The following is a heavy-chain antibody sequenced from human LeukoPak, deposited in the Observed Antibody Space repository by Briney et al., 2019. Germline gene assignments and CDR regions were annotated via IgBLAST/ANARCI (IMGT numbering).Heavy chain of an antibody. Sequence: VASVKVSCKASGYTFTSYYMHWVRQAPGQGLEWMGIINPSGGSTSYAQKFQGRVTITADKSTSTAYMELSSLRSEDTAVYYCAREVGRYSYSTYYYYGMDVWGQGTTVTVSS. D-gene: IGHD5-18*01. CDR3: AREVGRYSYSTYYYYGMDV. CDR1: GYTFTSYY. J-gene: IGHJ6*02. V-gene: IGHV1-46*01. CDR2: INPSGGST.